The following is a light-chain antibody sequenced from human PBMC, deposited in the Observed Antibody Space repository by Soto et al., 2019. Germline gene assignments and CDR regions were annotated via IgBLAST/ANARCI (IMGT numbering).Light chain of an antibody. V-gene: IGKV1-39*01. CDR1: QGISNY. CDR3: QQTYTTPYT. J-gene: IGKJ2*01. Sequence: DIQMTQSPSSLSASVGDRVTLACRASQGISNYLNWYQQKPGKAPKLLMYAASNLQSGVPSRFSGSGSGTYFTLTISSLQPEDPATYACQQTYTTPYTFGQGTKLEIK. CDR2: AAS.